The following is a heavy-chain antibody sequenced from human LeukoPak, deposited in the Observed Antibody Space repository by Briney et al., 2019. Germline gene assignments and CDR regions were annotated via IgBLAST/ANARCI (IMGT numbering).Heavy chain of an antibody. CDR1: GYTFTRYD. CDR2: INLNSGNT. Sequence: GASVKVSCTASGYTFTRYDINWVRQATGQGLEWMGWINLNSGNTGYAQKFQGRVTITRDTSIRTAYMEVSSLRSEDTAVYYCARDRDGSGSYYNYFDYWGQGTLVTVSS. V-gene: IGHV1-8*03. J-gene: IGHJ4*02. CDR3: ARDRDGSGSYYNYFDY. D-gene: IGHD3-10*01.